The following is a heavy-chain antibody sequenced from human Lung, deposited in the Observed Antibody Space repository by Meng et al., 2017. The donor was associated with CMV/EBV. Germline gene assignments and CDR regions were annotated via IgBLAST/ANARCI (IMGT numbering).Heavy chain of an antibody. CDR2: ISRSSSHM. J-gene: IGHJ4*02. CDR3: VRDVKYSGYDPYYFDN. V-gene: IGHV3-21*01. CDR1: GFTFSGYS. D-gene: IGHD5-12*01. Sequence: GESLKISCVASGFTFSGYSMNWVRQAPGKGLEWLSSISRSSSHMYYADSVKGRFTISRDNANNSLYLQMNSLRAEDSAVYYCVRDVKYSGYDPYYFDNWGQGALVTFSS.